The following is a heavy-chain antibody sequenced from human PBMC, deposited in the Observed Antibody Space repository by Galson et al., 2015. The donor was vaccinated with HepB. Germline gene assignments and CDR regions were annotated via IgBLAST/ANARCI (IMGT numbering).Heavy chain of an antibody. V-gene: IGHV3-15*01. Sequence: SLRLSCAASGFTFSNAWMSWVRQAPGKGLEWVGRIKSNTDGGTTDYAAPVKGRFTISRDDSKNTLYLQMNSLKTEDTAVYYCTTGWYYDFWSGYYDWYFDLWGRGTLVTVSS. CDR1: GFTFSNAW. J-gene: IGHJ2*01. CDR2: IKSNTDGGTT. D-gene: IGHD3-3*01. CDR3: TTGWYYDFWSGYYDWYFDL.